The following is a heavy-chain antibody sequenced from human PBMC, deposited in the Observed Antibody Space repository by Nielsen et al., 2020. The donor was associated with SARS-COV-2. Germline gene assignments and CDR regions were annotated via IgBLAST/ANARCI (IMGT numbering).Heavy chain of an antibody. D-gene: IGHD6-13*01. Sequence: SVKVSCKASGGTFSSYAISWVRQAPGQGLEWMGGIIPIFGTANYAQKLQGRVTMTTDTSTSTAYMELRSLRSDDTAVYYCARDAAAGTGDAFDIWGQGTMVTVSS. J-gene: IGHJ3*02. CDR1: GGTFSSYA. CDR3: ARDAAAGTGDAFDI. V-gene: IGHV1-69*05. CDR2: IIPIFGTA.